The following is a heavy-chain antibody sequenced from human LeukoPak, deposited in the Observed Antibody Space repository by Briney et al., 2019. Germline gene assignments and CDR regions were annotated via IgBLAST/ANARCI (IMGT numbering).Heavy chain of an antibody. J-gene: IGHJ6*02. CDR2: IKSKTDGGTT. CDR3: TTGPFDYYGSASYLANGMDV. D-gene: IGHD3-10*01. Sequence: PGGSLRLSSAASGFTFTYAWMSWVGQAPGKGLEWVGLIKSKTDGGTTDYSAPVKGRFTISRDDSKNTLYLQMNSLKTEDTAVYYCTTGPFDYYGSASYLANGMDVWGQGATVTVSS. V-gene: IGHV3-15*01. CDR1: GFTFTYAW.